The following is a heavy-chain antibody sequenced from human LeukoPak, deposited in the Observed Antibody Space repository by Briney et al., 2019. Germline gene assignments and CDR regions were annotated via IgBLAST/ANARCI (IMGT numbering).Heavy chain of an antibody. D-gene: IGHD3-3*01. J-gene: IGHJ6*02. V-gene: IGHV3-30*18. CDR2: ISYDGSNK. CDR1: GFTFSSYG. CDR3: AKDRTRSDFWSGYSTGMDV. Sequence: GGSLRLSCAAPGFTFSSYGMHWVRQAPGKGLEWVAVISYDGSNKYYADSVKGRFTISRDNSKNTLYLQMNSLRAEDTAVYYCAKDRTRSDFWSGYSTGMDVWGQGTTVTVSS.